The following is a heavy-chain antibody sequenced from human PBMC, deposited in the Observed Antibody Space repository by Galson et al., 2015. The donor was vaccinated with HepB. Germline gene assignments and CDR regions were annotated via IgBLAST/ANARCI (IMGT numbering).Heavy chain of an antibody. Sequence: SLRLSCAASGFTFSSYAMHWVRQAPGKGLEWVAVISYDGSNKYYADSVKGRFTISRDNSKNTLYLQMNSLRAEDTAVYYCAREGLLWFGELSTDAFDIWGQGTMVTVSS. CDR1: GFTFSSYA. J-gene: IGHJ3*02. CDR2: ISYDGSNK. V-gene: IGHV3-30-3*01. CDR3: AREGLLWFGELSTDAFDI. D-gene: IGHD3-10*01.